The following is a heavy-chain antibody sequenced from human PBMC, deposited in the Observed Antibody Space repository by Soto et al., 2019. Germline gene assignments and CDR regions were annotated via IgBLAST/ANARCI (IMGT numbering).Heavy chain of an antibody. Sequence: SETLSLTCTVSGGSISSYYWSWIRQPPGKGLGWSGYIYYRGITNYNPSHKSRVTISGDTSKNQFSLKLSSVTAADAAVYYCARVGIEYSSSFDYWGQGTLVTVSS. CDR1: GGSISSYY. J-gene: IGHJ4*02. V-gene: IGHV4-59*08. CDR3: ARVGIEYSSSFDY. CDR2: IYYRGIT. D-gene: IGHD6-6*01.